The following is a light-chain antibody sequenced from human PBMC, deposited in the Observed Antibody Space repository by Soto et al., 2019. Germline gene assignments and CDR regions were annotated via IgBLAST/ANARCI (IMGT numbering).Light chain of an antibody. V-gene: IGKV1-9*01. CDR1: QGISTY. CDR3: QQLNSSPLT. J-gene: IGKJ4*01. CDR2: AAS. Sequence: DIQLTQSPSFLSASVGDRVTITCRASQGISTYLAWYQQKPGKAPKLLIYAASTLQSGVPSRFSGSGYGTEFTLTISSLQPEDFATYYCQQLNSSPLTFGGETKVEIK.